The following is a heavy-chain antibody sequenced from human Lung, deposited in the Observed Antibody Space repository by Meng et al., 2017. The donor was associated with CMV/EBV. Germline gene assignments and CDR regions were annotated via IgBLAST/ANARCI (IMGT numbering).Heavy chain of an antibody. J-gene: IGHJ6*02. Sequence: SXVASGFSFSTYAVHWVRQAPDKGLEWVAVISFDGTNKYYGVSVKGRFTVSRDNSQNTLYLQMNSLRTEDTAMYYCARGSKIYFGSEWYGPFGRHCYGLGVWGQGTXVTVSS. V-gene: IGHV3-30*01. CDR2: ISFDGTNK. CDR1: GFSFSTYA. D-gene: IGHD3-3*01. CDR3: ARGSKIYFGSEWYGPFGRHCYGLGV.